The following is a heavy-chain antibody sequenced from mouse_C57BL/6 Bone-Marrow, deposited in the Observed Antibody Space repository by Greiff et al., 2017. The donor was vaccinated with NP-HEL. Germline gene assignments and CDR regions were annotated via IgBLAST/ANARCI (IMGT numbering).Heavy chain of an antibody. J-gene: IGHJ3*01. CDR3: TLSWFAY. CDR1: GFTFSDAW. V-gene: IGHV6-6*01. CDR2: IRNKANNHAT. Sequence: EVKLVESGGGLVQPGGSMKLSCAASGFTFSDAWMDWVRQSPEKGLEWVAAIRNKANNHATYYAESVKGRFTISRDDSKSSVYLQMNSLRAEDTGIYYCTLSWFAYWGQGTLVTVSA.